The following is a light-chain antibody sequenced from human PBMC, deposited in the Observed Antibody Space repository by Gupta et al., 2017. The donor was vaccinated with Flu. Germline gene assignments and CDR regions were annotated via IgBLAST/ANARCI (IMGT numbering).Light chain of an antibody. Sequence: EVVLTQSPATLSLSPGERAVLSCRASQSVSPSLAWYQQKPGQAPRLLMYDASRRAAGIPARFSGSGYGKDLTLTISTREQEDFAVYYCQQHSDLPMRTFGQGTKLEIK. CDR3: QQHSDLPMRT. CDR2: DAS. CDR1: QSVSPS. V-gene: IGKV3-11*01. J-gene: IGKJ2*02.